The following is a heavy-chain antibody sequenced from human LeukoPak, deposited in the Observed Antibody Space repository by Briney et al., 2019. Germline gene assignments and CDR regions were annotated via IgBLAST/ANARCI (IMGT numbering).Heavy chain of an antibody. CDR1: SGSFRTYY. CDR3: ARVAGYLPTRWFDP. D-gene: IGHD6-25*01. V-gene: IGHV4-59*12. CDR2: IFYNEGT. J-gene: IGHJ5*02. Sequence: SETLSLTCTVSSGSFRTYYWSWIRQPPGKGLEWIGYIFYNEGTNYNPSLKSRVTISVDTSKNQFFLLLTSVTAADTAVYYCARVAGYLPTRWFDPWGQGTHVTVSS.